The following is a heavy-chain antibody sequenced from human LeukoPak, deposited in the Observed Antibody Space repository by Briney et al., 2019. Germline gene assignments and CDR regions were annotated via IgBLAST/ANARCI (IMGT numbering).Heavy chain of an antibody. CDR1: GFTLSSYG. CDR2: ISGSGGSI. D-gene: IGHD6-19*01. Sequence: GGSLRLSCAASGFTLSSYGMGWVRQAPGKGLEWVSVISGSGGSIYYADSVKGRFTISRDNSKNTLYLQMNSLRVEDTAIYYCAREAFYKSGWYSLFGHWGQGTLVTDSS. V-gene: IGHV3-23*01. CDR3: AREAFYKSGWYSLFGH. J-gene: IGHJ4*02.